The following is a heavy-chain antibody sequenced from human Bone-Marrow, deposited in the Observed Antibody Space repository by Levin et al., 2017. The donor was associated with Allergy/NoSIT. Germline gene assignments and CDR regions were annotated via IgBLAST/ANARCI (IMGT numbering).Heavy chain of an antibody. CDR1: GFSLTTSGVG. CDR2: IYWDDDP. J-gene: IGHJ4*02. V-gene: IGHV2-5*02. CDR3: ASLATSGWPDKADY. Sequence: SGPTLVKPPQTLTLTCSISGFSLTTSGVGVGWIRQPPGKALEWLALIYWDDDPRYSPSLKTRLTITRDTSKNLVVLTMTNMDPVDTATYYCASLATSGWPDKADYWGQGTLVTVSS. D-gene: IGHD3-22*01.